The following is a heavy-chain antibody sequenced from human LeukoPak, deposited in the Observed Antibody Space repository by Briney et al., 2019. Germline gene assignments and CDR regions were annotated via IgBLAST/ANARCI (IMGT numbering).Heavy chain of an antibody. CDR3: ARDGRRYYYDSSGYQFDY. CDR1: GFTFSSYW. D-gene: IGHD3-22*01. V-gene: IGHV3-7*01. Sequence: GGSLRLSCAASGFTFSSYWMSWVRQAPGKGLEWVANIKQDGSEKYYVDSVKGRFTISRDNAKNSLYPQMNSLRAEDTAVYYCARDGRRYYYDSSGYQFDYWGQGTLVTVSS. J-gene: IGHJ4*02. CDR2: IKQDGSEK.